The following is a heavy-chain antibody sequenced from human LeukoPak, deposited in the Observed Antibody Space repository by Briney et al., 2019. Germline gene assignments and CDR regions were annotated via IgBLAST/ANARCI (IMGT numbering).Heavy chain of an antibody. D-gene: IGHD6-25*01. J-gene: IGHJ4*02. CDR2: IYYSGST. V-gene: IGHV4-31*03. Sequence: PSETLSLTCTVSGGSISSGGYYWSWIRQHPGKGLEWIGYIYYSGSTYYNPSLKSRVTISVDTSKNQFSLKLSSVTAADTAVYYCARDRRLLGISDYWGRGTLVTVSS. CDR1: GGSISSGGYY. CDR3: ARDRRLLGISDY.